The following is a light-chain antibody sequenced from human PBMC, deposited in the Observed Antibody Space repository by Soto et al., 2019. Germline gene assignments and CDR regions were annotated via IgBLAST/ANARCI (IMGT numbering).Light chain of an antibody. Sequence: SALTQPASVSGSPGQSITISCTGTSSDVGGYNYVSWYQQLPGKVPKLMIYEVSNRPSGVSNRFSGSKSGNTASLTISGLQAEDEADYYCSSYTSSSTQVFGTGTKVTVL. CDR1: SSDVGGYNY. CDR3: SSYTSSSTQV. V-gene: IGLV2-14*01. J-gene: IGLJ1*01. CDR2: EVS.